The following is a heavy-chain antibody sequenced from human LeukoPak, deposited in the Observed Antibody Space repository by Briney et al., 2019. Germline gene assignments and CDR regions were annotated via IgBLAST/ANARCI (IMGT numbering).Heavy chain of an antibody. D-gene: IGHD5-24*01. CDR3: ARRARDGYNREVDY. J-gene: IGHJ4*02. V-gene: IGHV4-39*01. CDR1: GGSINNSSYF. CDR2: IYYSGST. Sequence: PSETLSLTCTVSGGSINNSSYFWGWIRQSPGKELEWIASIYYSGSTYYNPSLKSRVTISVDTSKNQFSLKLSSVTAADTAVYYCARRARDGYNREVDYWGQGTLVTVSS.